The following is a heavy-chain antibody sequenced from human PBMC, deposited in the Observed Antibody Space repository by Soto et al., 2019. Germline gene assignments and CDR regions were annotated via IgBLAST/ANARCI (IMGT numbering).Heavy chain of an antibody. Sequence: GGSLRLSCAASGFAFSNAWMSWVRQAPGKGLEWVGRIKSETDGETTDYVAPVKGRFTISRDDSKHTLYLQMNSLKIEDTAVYYCTTDLNGGFDYWGRGTLVTVSS. CDR3: TTDLNGGFDY. J-gene: IGHJ4*02. CDR1: GFAFSNAW. V-gene: IGHV3-15*01. D-gene: IGHD2-8*01. CDR2: IKSETDGETT.